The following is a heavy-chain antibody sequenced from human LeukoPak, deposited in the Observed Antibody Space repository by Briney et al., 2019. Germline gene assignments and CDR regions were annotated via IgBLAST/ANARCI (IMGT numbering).Heavy chain of an antibody. J-gene: IGHJ4*02. Sequence: GGSLRLSCAASGFSFSSYAMSWVRQAPGNGLDWLSAISGSGGSTYYADSVKGRFTISRDNSKNTLYLQMNSLRAEDTAVYYCAKESEGTYFDWLLYSKPFDYWGQGTLVTVSS. CDR1: GFSFSSYA. V-gene: IGHV3-23*01. CDR3: AKESEGTYFDWLLYSKPFDY. CDR2: ISGSGGST. D-gene: IGHD3-9*01.